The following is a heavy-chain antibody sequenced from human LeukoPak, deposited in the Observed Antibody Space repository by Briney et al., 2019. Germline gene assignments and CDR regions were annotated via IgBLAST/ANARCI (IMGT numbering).Heavy chain of an antibody. V-gene: IGHV4-34*01. CDR2: INHSGNA. Sequence: SETLSLTCTVSGGSISSYYWTWIRQPPGKGLEWIGEINHSGNANYNPSLKSRVTISLDMSENHFSLKLTSVTAADTAVYYCARGQGTVTTHWGQGTLATVSS. CDR3: ARGQGTVTTH. CDR1: GGSISSYY. J-gene: IGHJ4*02. D-gene: IGHD4-17*01.